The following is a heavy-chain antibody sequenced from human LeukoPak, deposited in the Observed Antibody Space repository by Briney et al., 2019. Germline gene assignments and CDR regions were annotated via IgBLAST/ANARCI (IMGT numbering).Heavy chain of an antibody. Sequence: SETLSLTCTVSGGSISSGSYYWSWIRQPAGKGLEWIGRIYTSGSTNYNPSLKSRVTISVDTSKNQFSLKLSSVTAADTAVDYCARSLHYYDSSGCYHAFDIWGQGTMVTVSS. CDR3: ARSLHYYDSSGCYHAFDI. D-gene: IGHD3-22*01. CDR1: GGSISSGSYY. V-gene: IGHV4-61*02. CDR2: IYTSGST. J-gene: IGHJ3*02.